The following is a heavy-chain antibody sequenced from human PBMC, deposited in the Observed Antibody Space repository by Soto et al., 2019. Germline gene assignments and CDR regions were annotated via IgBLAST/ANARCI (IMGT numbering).Heavy chain of an antibody. V-gene: IGHV4-34*01. J-gene: IGHJ5*02. CDR1: GGSFSGYY. Sequence: PSETLSLTCAVYGGSFSGYYWSWIRQPPGKGLEWIGEINHSGSTNYNPSLKSRVTISVDTSKNQFSLKLSSVTAADTAVYYCARRSILRFLEWLPKWGHNWFDPWGQGTLVTVSS. CDR3: ARRSILRFLEWLPKWGHNWFDP. D-gene: IGHD3-3*01. CDR2: INHSGST.